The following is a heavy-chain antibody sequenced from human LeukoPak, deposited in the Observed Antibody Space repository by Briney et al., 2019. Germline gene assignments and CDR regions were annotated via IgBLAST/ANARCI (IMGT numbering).Heavy chain of an antibody. CDR2: MKHSGST. J-gene: IGHJ5*02. CDR1: GVSFSGYY. Sequence: SETLSLTCAGYGVSFSGYYWSWLGQPAGEGLEWNWEMKHSGSTNYNPSLKSRVTISVDTSKNQFSLKLSSVTAADTAVYYCARGFGTSSSWYRELNWFDPWGQGTLVTVSS. V-gene: IGHV4-34*01. D-gene: IGHD6-13*01. CDR3: ARGFGTSSSWYRELNWFDP.